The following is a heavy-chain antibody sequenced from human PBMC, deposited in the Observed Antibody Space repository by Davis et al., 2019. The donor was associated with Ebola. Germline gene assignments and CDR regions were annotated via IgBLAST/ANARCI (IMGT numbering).Heavy chain of an antibody. D-gene: IGHD3-16*01. Sequence: ASVKVSCKASGYTFTSYDINWVRQATGQGLEWMGWMNPNSGNTGYAQKFQGRVTMTRNTSISTAYMELSSLRSEDTAVYYCARDRLGFGGVMAWGQGTLVTVSS. V-gene: IGHV1-8*01. CDR2: MNPNSGNT. J-gene: IGHJ5*02. CDR3: ARDRLGFGGVMA. CDR1: GYTFTSYD.